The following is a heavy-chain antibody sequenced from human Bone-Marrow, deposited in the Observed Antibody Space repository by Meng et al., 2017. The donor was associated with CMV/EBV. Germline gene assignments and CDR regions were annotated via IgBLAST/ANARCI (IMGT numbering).Heavy chain of an antibody. J-gene: IGHJ6*02. D-gene: IGHD1-26*01. CDR2: VYFNGNT. V-gene: IGHV4-61*01. CDR3: AREAWEVLGFGMDV. Sequence: SETLSLTCSVSGVSVPRGSYFWTWIRQPPGKGLEWIGYVYFNGNTKYNPSLGSRLTMSIDSSGNQFSLKLTSVTTADTAVYYCAREAWEVLGFGMDVWGQGTTVTVSS. CDR1: GVSVPRGSYF.